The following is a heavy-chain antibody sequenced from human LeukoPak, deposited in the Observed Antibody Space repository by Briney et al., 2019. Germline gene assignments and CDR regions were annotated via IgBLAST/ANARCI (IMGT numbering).Heavy chain of an antibody. Sequence: GASVKVSCKASGGTFSDYGFSWVRQAPGQGLEWMGGINPNSGGTNYAQKFQGRVTMTRDTSISTAYMELSRLRSDDTAVYYCAREPYDSSGYSLAEYFQHWGQGTLVTVSS. D-gene: IGHD3-22*01. CDR1: GGTFSDYG. V-gene: IGHV1-2*02. CDR3: AREPYDSSGYSLAEYFQH. CDR2: INPNSGGT. J-gene: IGHJ1*01.